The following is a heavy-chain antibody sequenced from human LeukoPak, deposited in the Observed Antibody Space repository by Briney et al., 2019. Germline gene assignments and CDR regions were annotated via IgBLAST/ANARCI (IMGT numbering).Heavy chain of an antibody. Sequence: GSLRLXCATSGFTFSNHAMHWVRHPTGKGLEWVSAIGTAGDTFYPGSVKGRFTISRENAKNSLSLQMNSLRAEDTAVYYCVRQQTPHGNFDYWGQGTLVTVSS. D-gene: IGHD1-26*01. V-gene: IGHV3-13*01. J-gene: IGHJ4*02. CDR3: VRQQTPHGNFDY. CDR1: GFTFSNHA. CDR2: IGTAGDT.